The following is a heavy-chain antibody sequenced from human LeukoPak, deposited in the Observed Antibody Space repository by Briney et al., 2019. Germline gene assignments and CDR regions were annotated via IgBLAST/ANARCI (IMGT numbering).Heavy chain of an antibody. J-gene: IGHJ3*02. CDR3: AITFRVGEGAFDI. Sequence: ASVKVSCKASGRTFTSYAISGVRQAPGQGLEWMGGIIPIFGTANYAQKFQGRVTITADKSTSTAYMELSSLRSEDTAVYYCAITFRVGEGAFDIWGQGTMVTVSS. CDR2: IIPIFGTA. D-gene: IGHD3-10*01. CDR1: GRTFTSYA. V-gene: IGHV1-69*06.